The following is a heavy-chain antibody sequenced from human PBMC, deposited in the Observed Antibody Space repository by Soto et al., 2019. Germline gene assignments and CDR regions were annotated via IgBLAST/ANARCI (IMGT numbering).Heavy chain of an antibody. Sequence: VGSLRLSCVVSVFPFGANAMSWVRQAPGEGLEWVSGLSNTGRRTSYADSVKGRFNISRDNSENTVYLQMNSLRVEDTAVYYCATEMGATQGPFDNWGQGTLVTVSS. J-gene: IGHJ4*02. D-gene: IGHD1-26*01. CDR1: VFPFGANA. CDR2: LSNTGRRT. V-gene: IGHV3-23*01. CDR3: ATEMGATQGPFDN.